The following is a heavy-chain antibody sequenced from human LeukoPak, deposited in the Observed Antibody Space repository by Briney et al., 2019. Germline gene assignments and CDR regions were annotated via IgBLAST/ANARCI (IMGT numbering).Heavy chain of an antibody. J-gene: IGHJ4*02. CDR3: ARRRFYYDSSGYYYGFFDY. Sequence: SETLSLTCTVSGGSISSSSYYWGWIRQPPGTGLEWIGSIYYSGSTYYNPSLKSRVTISVDTSKNQFSLKLSSVTAADTAVYYCARRRFYYDSSGYYYGFFDYWGQGTLVTVSS. CDR2: IYYSGST. D-gene: IGHD3-22*01. V-gene: IGHV4-39*01. CDR1: GGSISSSSYY.